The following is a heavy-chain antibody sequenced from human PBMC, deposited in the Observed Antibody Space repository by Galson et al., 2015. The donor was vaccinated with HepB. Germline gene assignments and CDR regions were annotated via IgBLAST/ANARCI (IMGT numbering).Heavy chain of an antibody. V-gene: IGHV1-8*01. D-gene: IGHD6-6*01. CDR3: ARAHSSSSVYYYYYMDV. CDR2: MNPNSGNT. CDR1: GYTFTSYD. J-gene: IGHJ6*03. Sequence: SVKVSCKASGYTFTSYDINWVRQATGQGLEWMGWMNPNSGNTGYAQKFQGRVTMTRNTSISTAYMELSSLRSEDTAVYYCARAHSSSSVYYYYYMDVWGKGTTVTVSS.